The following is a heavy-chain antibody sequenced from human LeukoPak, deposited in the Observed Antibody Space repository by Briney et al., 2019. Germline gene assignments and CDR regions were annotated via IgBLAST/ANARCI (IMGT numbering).Heavy chain of an antibody. V-gene: IGHV3-66*04. CDR2: IHSGDST. CDR3: ARLSLYYYGSGSFEYDDFDI. J-gene: IGHJ3*02. CDR1: GFTVRSNY. Sequence: GGSLRLSCAASGFTVRSNYMSWVRQAPGKGLEWVPVIHSGDSTYSADSVKGRFSISRDNSKNTLYLQMNSLRADDTAVYYCARLSLYYYGSGSFEYDDFDIWGQGTMVTVSS. D-gene: IGHD3-10*01.